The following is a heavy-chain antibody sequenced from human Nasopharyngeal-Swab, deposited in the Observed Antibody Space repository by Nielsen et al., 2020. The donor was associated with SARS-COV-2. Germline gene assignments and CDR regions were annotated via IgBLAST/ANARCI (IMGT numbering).Heavy chain of an antibody. D-gene: IGHD3-22*01. Sequence: LRLSCTVSGGSISSGGYYWIWIRPHPGKGLEWIGYIYYSGRTYYNPSLKSRVTISVDTSKNQFSLKLSSVTAADTAVYYCARARITMIVVVDAFDIWGQGTMVTVSS. CDR2: IYYSGRT. J-gene: IGHJ3*02. CDR1: GGSISSGGYY. CDR3: ARARITMIVVVDAFDI. V-gene: IGHV4-31*03.